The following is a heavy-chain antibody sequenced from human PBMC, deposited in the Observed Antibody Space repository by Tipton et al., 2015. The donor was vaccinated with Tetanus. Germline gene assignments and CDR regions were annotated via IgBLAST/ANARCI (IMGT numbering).Heavy chain of an antibody. J-gene: IGHJ5*02. CDR3: ARGPFAYDR. Sequence: WAWFRQPPGKGLEWIGEIDHSGNTRYNPSLKSRLTISVDTSKDQFSLKLSSVVAADTAVYYCARGPFAYDRWGQGALVTVSS. CDR2: IDHSGNT. V-gene: IGHV4-34*01.